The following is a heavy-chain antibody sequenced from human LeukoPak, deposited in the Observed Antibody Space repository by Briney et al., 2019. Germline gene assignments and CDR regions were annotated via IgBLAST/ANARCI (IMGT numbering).Heavy chain of an antibody. J-gene: IGHJ6*03. V-gene: IGHV4-59*08. CDR1: GGSISSYY. CDR3: ARIGATFPHYYMYV. D-gene: IGHD3-16*01. Sequence: SETLSLTCTVSGGSISSYYWSWIRQPPGKGLEWIGYIYYSGSTNYNPSLKSRVTISVDTSKNQFSLKLSSVTAADTAVYFCARIGATFPHYYMYVWAKGTTVTVSS. CDR2: IYYSGST.